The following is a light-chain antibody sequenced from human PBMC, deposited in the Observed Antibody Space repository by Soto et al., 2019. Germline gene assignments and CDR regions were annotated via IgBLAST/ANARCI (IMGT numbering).Light chain of an antibody. CDR2: EVS. Sequence: QCALTQPASVSGSPGPSITISCTGTRSDVGSYNYVSWYQQHPGKAPKLMIYEVSDRPSGISSRFSGSKSGNTASLTISGLQTEDEADYYCSSYTSSSTLFGTGTKVTVL. CDR1: RSDVGSYNY. V-gene: IGLV2-14*01. CDR3: SSYTSSSTL. J-gene: IGLJ1*01.